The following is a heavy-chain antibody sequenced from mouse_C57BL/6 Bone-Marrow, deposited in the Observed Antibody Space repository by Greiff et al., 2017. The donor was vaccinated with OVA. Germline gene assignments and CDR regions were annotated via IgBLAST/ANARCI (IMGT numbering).Heavy chain of an antibody. J-gene: IGHJ3*02. Sequence: DVMLVESGGGLVKPGGSLKLSCAASGFTFSSYAMSWVRQTPEQRLEWVATISDGGSYTYYPDNVKGRFTISRDNAKNNLYLQMSHLKSEDTAMYYCAREEPSGYWGQGTLVTVSA. CDR3: AREEPSGY. V-gene: IGHV5-4*01. CDR2: ISDGGSYT. CDR1: GFTFSSYA.